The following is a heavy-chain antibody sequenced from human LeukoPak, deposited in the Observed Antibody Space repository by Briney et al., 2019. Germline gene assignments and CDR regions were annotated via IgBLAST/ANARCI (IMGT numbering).Heavy chain of an antibody. Sequence: SVNVSCKASGGTFSSYAISWVRQAPGQGLEWMGRIIPIFGIANYAQKFQGRVTITADKSTSTAYMELSSLRSEDTAVYYCARGTLDSSGYYYVNPFDYWGQGTLVTVSS. V-gene: IGHV1-69*04. J-gene: IGHJ4*02. CDR3: ARGTLDSSGYYYVNPFDY. CDR2: IIPIFGIA. D-gene: IGHD3-22*01. CDR1: GGTFSSYA.